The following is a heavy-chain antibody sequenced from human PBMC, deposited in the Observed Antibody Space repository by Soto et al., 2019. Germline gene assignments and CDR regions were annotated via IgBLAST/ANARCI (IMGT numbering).Heavy chain of an antibody. CDR2: INAGNGNT. V-gene: IGHV1-3*01. CDR1: AYSFTSYV. Sequence: XSVKVSWKPSAYSFTSYVMHWVRQAPGQRLEWMGWINAGNGNTKYSPKYQGRVTITRDTSASAAHMDLSSLTSEDTAVYFCARGNQELDYWGQGTLVTGSS. J-gene: IGHJ4*02. CDR3: ARGNQELDY. D-gene: IGHD1-26*01.